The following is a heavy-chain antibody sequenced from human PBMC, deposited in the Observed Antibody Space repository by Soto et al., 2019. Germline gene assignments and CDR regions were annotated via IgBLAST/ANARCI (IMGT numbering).Heavy chain of an antibody. CDR1: GYTFTGYY. J-gene: IGHJ6*02. V-gene: IGHV1-2*04. Sequence: ASVKVSCKASGYTFTGYYMHWVRQAPGQGLEWMGWINPNSGGTNYAQKFQGWVTMTRDTSISTAYLELSRLRSDDTAVYYCARDSKAQYYYYGMDVWGQGTTVTVSS. CDR2: INPNSGGT. CDR3: ARDSKAQYYYYGMDV.